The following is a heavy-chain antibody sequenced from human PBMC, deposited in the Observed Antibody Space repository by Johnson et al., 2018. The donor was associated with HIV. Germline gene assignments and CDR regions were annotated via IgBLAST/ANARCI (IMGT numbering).Heavy chain of an antibody. CDR3: AREDDYSNYGSAFDI. CDR1: RFTFSTYA. Sequence: QVQLVESGGGVVQPGRSLRLSCAASRFTFSTYAMHWVRQAPGKGLEWVAVISYDGSNKYYADSVKGRFPISRDNSKNTLYLQMNSLRAEDTAVYYCAREDDYSNYGSAFDIWGQGTMVTVSS. D-gene: IGHD4-11*01. J-gene: IGHJ3*02. V-gene: IGHV3-30*04. CDR2: ISYDGSNK.